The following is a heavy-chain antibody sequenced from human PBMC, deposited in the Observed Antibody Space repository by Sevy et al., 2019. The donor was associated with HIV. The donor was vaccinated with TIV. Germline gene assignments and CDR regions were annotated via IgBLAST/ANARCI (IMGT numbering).Heavy chain of an antibody. Sequence: GGSLRLSCAASGFTFSDYYMSWIRQAPGKGLEWVSYISSSGSTIYYADSVKGRFTISRDNAKNSLYLQMNSLKTEDTAVYYCTTDSDYGDYAGGMDVWGQGTTVTVSS. J-gene: IGHJ6*02. V-gene: IGHV3-11*01. D-gene: IGHD4-17*01. CDR3: TTDSDYGDYAGGMDV. CDR2: ISSSGSTI. CDR1: GFTFSDYY.